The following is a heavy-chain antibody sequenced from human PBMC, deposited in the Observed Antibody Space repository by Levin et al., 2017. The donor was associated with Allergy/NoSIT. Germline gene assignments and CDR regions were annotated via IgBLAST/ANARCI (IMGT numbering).Heavy chain of an antibody. Sequence: SGPTLVNPTETLTLTCTVSGFSLSNARMGVSWIRQPPGKALEWLAHIFSNDEKSYSTSLKSRLTISKDTSKSQVVLTMTNMDPVDTATYYCARGGTEPKYYDFWSGYYSYWYFDLWGRGTLVTVSS. V-gene: IGHV2-26*01. CDR1: GFSLSNARMG. CDR3: ARGGTEPKYYDFWSGYYSYWYFDL. D-gene: IGHD3-3*01. CDR2: IFSNDEK. J-gene: IGHJ2*01.